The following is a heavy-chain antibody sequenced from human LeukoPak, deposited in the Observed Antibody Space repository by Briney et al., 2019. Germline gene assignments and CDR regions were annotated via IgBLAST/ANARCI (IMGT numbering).Heavy chain of an antibody. CDR1: GYTFTSYD. CDR3: ARGLMRVLEPGDYYFDY. V-gene: IGHV1-8*01. Sequence: GASVKVSCKASGYTFTSYDINWVRQATGQGLEWMGWMNPNSGNTGYAQKFQGRVTMTRNTSISTAYMELSSLRSEDTAVYYCARGLMRVLEPGDYYFDYWGQGTLVTVSS. J-gene: IGHJ4*02. D-gene: IGHD1-1*01. CDR2: MNPNSGNT.